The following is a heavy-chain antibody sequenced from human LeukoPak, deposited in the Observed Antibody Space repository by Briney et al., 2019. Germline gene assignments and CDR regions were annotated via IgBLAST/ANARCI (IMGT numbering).Heavy chain of an antibody. CDR3: ARLASSGWSHCDY. CDR2: IYYSGST. V-gene: IGHV4-59*08. Sequence: SETLSLTCTVSGGSISSYYWSWLRQPPGKGLEWIGYIYYSGSTNYNPSLKSRVTISVDTSKNQFSPKMNSVTAADTAVYYCARLASSGWSHCDYWGQGTLVTVSS. CDR1: GGSISSYY. J-gene: IGHJ4*02. D-gene: IGHD6-19*01.